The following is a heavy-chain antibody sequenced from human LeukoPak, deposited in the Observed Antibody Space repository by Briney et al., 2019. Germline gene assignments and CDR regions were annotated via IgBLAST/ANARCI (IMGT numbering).Heavy chain of an antibody. D-gene: IGHD3-22*01. Sequence: SGTLSLTCAVSGGSISSSNWWSWVRPPPGKGLEWIGEIYHSGSTNYNPSLKSRVTISVDKSKNQFSLKLSSVTAADTAVYYCARDHRYDSSGYSIDWGQGTLVTVSS. CDR3: ARDHRYDSSGYSID. V-gene: IGHV4-4*02. J-gene: IGHJ4*02. CDR1: GGSISSSNW. CDR2: IYHSGST.